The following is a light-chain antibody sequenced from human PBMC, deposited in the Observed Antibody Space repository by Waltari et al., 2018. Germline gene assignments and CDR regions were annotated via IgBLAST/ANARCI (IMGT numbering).Light chain of an antibody. CDR2: NGD. V-gene: IGLV1-44*01. J-gene: IGLJ3*02. Sequence: SVLPQPPSASGTPGQRVTISCSGSTSNVGGSSLNVYQQLPGTAPKLLIYNGDQRPSGVPDRFSGSKSATSASLAISDLQSEDEADYYCAAWDDRLKGWVFGGGTKVTVL. CDR1: TSNVGGSS. CDR3: AAWDDRLKGWV.